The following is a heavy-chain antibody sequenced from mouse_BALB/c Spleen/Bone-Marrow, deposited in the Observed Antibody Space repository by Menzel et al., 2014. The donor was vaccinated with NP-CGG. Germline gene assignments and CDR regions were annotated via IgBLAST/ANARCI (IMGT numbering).Heavy chain of an antibody. V-gene: IGHV1-39*01. CDR1: GYSFTGYN. CDR3: ASYGNSFGY. Sequence: VHVKQSGPELEKPGASVKISCKASGYSFTGYNMNWVKQSNGKSLEWIGNIDPHYGGTSYNQKFKGKATLTVDKSSNTAYMQLKSLTSEDSAIYYCASYGNSFGYWGQGTLVTVSA. D-gene: IGHD2-1*01. J-gene: IGHJ3*01. CDR2: IDPHYGGT.